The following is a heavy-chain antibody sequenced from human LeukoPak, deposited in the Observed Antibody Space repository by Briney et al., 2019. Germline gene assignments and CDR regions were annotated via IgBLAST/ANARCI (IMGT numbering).Heavy chain of an antibody. J-gene: IGHJ4*02. D-gene: IGHD3-22*01. Sequence: GGSLRLSCAAPGFTFSSYEMNWVRQAPGKGLEWVSYISSSGSTIYYADSVKGRFTISRDNAKNSLYLQMNSLRAEDTALYHCARMSRNYYDSSGYLYYFDYWGQGTLVTVSS. V-gene: IGHV3-48*03. CDR3: ARMSRNYYDSSGYLYYFDY. CDR1: GFTFSSYE. CDR2: ISSSGSTI.